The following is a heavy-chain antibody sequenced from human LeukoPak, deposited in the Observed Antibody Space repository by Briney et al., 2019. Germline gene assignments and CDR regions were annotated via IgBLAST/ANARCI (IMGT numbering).Heavy chain of an antibody. CDR3: ARAGMYYDFWSGSAITGVTHDAFDI. Sequence: ASAKVSCKASGYTFTSYAMHWVRQAPGQRLEWMGWINAGNGNTKYSQEFQGRVTITRDTSASTAYMELSSLRSEDMAVYYCARAGMYYDFWSGSAITGVTHDAFDIWGQGTMVTVSS. V-gene: IGHV1-3*03. J-gene: IGHJ3*02. CDR1: GYTFTSYA. CDR2: INAGNGNT. D-gene: IGHD3-3*01.